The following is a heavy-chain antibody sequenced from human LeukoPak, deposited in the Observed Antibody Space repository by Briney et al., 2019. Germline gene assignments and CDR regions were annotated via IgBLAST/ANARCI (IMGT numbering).Heavy chain of an antibody. J-gene: IGHJ6*03. V-gene: IGHV4-38-2*01. Sequence: SETLSLTCGVSGYPINNAYYWVWIRQLPGKGLEWIGSLYHPDSTYYNPSLKSRVTMSVDTSRNQFSLRLSFVTAADTAVYYCARQYDSYFYYYLDLWGTGTTVTVSS. D-gene: IGHD2-2*01. CDR2: LYHPDST. CDR3: ARQYDSYFYYYLDL. CDR1: GYPINNAYY.